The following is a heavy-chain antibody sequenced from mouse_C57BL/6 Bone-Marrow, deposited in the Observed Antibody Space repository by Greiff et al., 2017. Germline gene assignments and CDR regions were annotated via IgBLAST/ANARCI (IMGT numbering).Heavy chain of an antibody. Sequence: QVQLQQPGAELVMPGASVKLSCKASGYTFTSYWMHWVKQRPGQGLEWIGEIDPSDSYTNYNQKFKGKSTLTVDKSSSTTYMQLSSLTSEDSAVYYCARRGNWDRSYFDYWGQGTTLTVSS. CDR1: GYTFTSYW. D-gene: IGHD4-1*01. V-gene: IGHV1-69*01. CDR2: IDPSDSYT. CDR3: ARRGNWDRSYFDY. J-gene: IGHJ2*01.